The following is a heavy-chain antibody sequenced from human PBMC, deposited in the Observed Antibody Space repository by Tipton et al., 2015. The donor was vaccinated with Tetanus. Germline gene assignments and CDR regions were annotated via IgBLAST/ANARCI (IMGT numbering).Heavy chain of an antibody. CDR3: ARGYSAYDY. V-gene: IGHV4-31*03. J-gene: IGHJ4*02. D-gene: IGHD5-12*01. Sequence: TLSLTCSVSGGSISSGGYYWTWIRQHPGKGLEWIGYIYYSGSTYYNPSLQSRVTISVDTSQNQFSLKLNSVTAADTAVYYCARGYSAYDYWGQGSPVTVSS. CDR2: IYYSGST. CDR1: GGSISSGGYY.